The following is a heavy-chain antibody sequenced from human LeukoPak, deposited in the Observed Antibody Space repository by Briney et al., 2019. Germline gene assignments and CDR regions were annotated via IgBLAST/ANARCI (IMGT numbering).Heavy chain of an antibody. Sequence: QPGGSLRRSCAASGFTFSSYAMSWVRQAQGKGLEWVSAINTGGDYTYHADSVKGRFTISRDKSKNTLYLQMNSLSAEDMAVYYCARQLGYCSGGSCYFDYWGQGTLVTVSS. CDR2: INTGGDYT. CDR3: ARQLGYCSGGSCYFDY. V-gene: IGHV3-23*01. J-gene: IGHJ4*02. D-gene: IGHD2-15*01. CDR1: GFTFSSYA.